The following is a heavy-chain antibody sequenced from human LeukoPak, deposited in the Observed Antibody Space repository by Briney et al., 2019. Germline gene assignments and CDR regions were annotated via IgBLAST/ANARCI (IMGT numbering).Heavy chain of an antibody. Sequence: SETLSLTCAVYGVSFSGYYWSWIRQPPGKGLEWIGYIYYSGSTNYYPSLKSRVTVSVDTSKNQFSLKLSSVTAADTAVYYCARSAGYYFDYWGQGTLVTVSS. D-gene: IGHD1-14*01. V-gene: IGHV4-59*01. CDR3: ARSAGYYFDY. CDR2: IYYSGST. J-gene: IGHJ4*02. CDR1: GVSFSGYY.